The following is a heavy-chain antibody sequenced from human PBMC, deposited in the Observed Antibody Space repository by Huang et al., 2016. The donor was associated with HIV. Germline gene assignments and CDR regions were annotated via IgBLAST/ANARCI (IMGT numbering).Heavy chain of an antibody. CDR1: GGTFSSYA. V-gene: IGHV1-69*13. J-gene: IGHJ4*02. CDR2: FIPIFGTA. D-gene: IGHD3-22*01. CDR3: ARARGYYDSSVSYYFDY. Sequence: QVQLVQSGAEVKKPGSSVKVSCKASGGTFSSYAISWVRQAPGQGLEWMGGFIPIFGTANYEQKFQGRVTITADESTSTAYMELSSLRSEDTAVYYCARARGYYDSSVSYYFDYWGQGTLVTVSS.